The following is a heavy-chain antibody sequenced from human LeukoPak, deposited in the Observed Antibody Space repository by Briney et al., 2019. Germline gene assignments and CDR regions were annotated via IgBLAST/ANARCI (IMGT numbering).Heavy chain of an antibody. CDR3: AKPHFDD. CDR2: IRYDGSNK. V-gene: IGHV3-30*02. J-gene: IGHJ4*02. CDR1: GFSFSSYG. Sequence: GGSLRLSCAASGFSFSSYGMHWVCQAPGKGLEWVAFIRYDGSNKYYADSVKGRFTISRDNSKNTLYLQMNSLRAGDTAVYYCAKPHFDDWGQGTLVTVSS.